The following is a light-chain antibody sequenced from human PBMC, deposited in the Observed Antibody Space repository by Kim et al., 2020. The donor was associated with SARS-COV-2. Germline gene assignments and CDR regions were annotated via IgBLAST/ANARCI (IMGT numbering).Light chain of an antibody. J-gene: IGLJ3*02. CDR1: NIGSKS. V-gene: IGLV3-21*04. Sequence: SYELTQPSSVSVAPGKTARITCGGNNIGSKSVHWYQQKPGQAPVLVIYYDSDRPSGIPERFSGSNSGNTATLTISRVEAGDEDDYYCQVWDSSSDHPVFGGGTQLTVL. CDR3: QVWDSSSDHPV. CDR2: YDS.